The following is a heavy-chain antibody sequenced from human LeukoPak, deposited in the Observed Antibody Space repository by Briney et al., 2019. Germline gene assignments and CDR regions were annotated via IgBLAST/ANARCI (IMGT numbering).Heavy chain of an antibody. CDR2: IIPILGIA. CDR1: GGTFSSYA. J-gene: IGHJ3*02. Sequence: SVTVSCKASGGTFSSYAISWVRQAPGQGLEWMGRIIPILGIANYAQKFQGRVTITADKSTSTAYMELSSLRSEDTAVYYCARLGGDTVVVPAAASIDIWGQGTMVTVSS. CDR3: ARLGGDTVVVPAAASIDI. D-gene: IGHD2-2*01. V-gene: IGHV1-69*04.